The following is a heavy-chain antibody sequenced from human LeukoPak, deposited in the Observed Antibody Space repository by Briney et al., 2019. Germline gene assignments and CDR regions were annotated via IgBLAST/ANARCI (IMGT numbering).Heavy chain of an antibody. D-gene: IGHD3-9*01. V-gene: IGHV1-18*01. Sequence: ASVKVSCKASGYTFTSYGISWVRQAPGQGLEWMGWISAYNGNTNYAQKLQGRVTMTTDTSTSTAYMELRSLRSDDTAVYFFERDPPYDILTGYPIGLIDYWGQGTLVTVSS. J-gene: IGHJ4*02. CDR2: ISAYNGNT. CDR3: ERDPPYDILTGYPIGLIDY. CDR1: GYTFTSYG.